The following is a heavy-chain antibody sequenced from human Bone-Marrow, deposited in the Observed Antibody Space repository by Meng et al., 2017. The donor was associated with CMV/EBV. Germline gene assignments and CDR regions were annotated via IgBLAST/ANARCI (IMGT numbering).Heavy chain of an antibody. CDR2: IKTKIDGETT. J-gene: IGHJ4*02. D-gene: IGHD6-13*01. Sequence: ETLSLTCTVSGGSTSSYYWSWVRQAPGKGLEWVGRIKTKIDGETTDFAAPVKGRFSISRDDSKNTLYLQMNSPKAEDTAVYYCATDWSRQLLGSWGQGTLVTVSS. CDR1: GGSTSSYY. CDR3: ATDWSRQLLGS. V-gene: IGHV3-15*01.